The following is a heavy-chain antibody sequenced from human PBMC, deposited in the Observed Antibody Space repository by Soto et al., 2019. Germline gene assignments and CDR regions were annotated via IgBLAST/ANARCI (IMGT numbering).Heavy chain of an antibody. J-gene: IGHJ4*02. CDR2: MNPNSGNT. V-gene: IGHV1-8*01. Sequence: ASVKVSCKASGYTFTSYDINWGRQATGQGLEWMGWMNPNSGNTGYAQKFQGRVTMTRNTSISTAYMELSSLRSEDTAVYYCARGSTMVRGVNDYWGQGTLVTVSS. CDR3: ARGSTMVRGVNDY. CDR1: GYTFTSYD. D-gene: IGHD3-10*01.